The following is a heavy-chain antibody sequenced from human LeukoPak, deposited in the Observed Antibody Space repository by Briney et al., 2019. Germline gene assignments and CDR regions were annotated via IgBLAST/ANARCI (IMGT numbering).Heavy chain of an antibody. J-gene: IGHJ3*02. CDR1: GDSVSSNSAG. Sequence: SQTLSLTCAISGDSVSSNSAGWIWIRQSPSRGLEWLGRTYYKSKWYNDYAESVKSRITINPDTTKNQFSLRLNSVTPEDTAVYYCARDPAGDLAFDIWGQGTMVTVSS. D-gene: IGHD7-27*01. CDR3: ARDPAGDLAFDI. V-gene: IGHV6-1*01. CDR2: TYYKSKWYN.